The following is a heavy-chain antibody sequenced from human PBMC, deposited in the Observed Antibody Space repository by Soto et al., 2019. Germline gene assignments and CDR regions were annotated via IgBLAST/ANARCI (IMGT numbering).Heavy chain of an antibody. CDR3: ARDRGYGDYNPLDY. CDR1: GFTFSSYT. D-gene: IGHD4-17*01. V-gene: IGHV3-48*01. J-gene: IGHJ4*02. CDR2: ISRSSITI. Sequence: GGSLRLSCAASGFTFSSYTMNWVRQAPGKGLEWVSFISRSSITIYYADSLKGRFTISRDNGKNSLYLQMDSLRAEDTAVYYCARDRGYGDYNPLDYWGQGTLVTVSS.